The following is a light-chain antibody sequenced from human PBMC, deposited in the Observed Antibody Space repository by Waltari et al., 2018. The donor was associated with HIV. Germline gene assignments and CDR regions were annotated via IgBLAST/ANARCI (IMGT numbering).Light chain of an antibody. CDR2: SAS. Sequence: DIVMTQSPATLSVSPGERATLSCRASQSVSSNLAWYQQKPGQAPRLLIYSASTRATGIPARFGGSGSGTEFTLTISSLQSEDFAVYYCQQYNNWPYTFGQGTKLEIK. CDR3: QQYNNWPYT. CDR1: QSVSSN. J-gene: IGKJ2*01. V-gene: IGKV3-15*01.